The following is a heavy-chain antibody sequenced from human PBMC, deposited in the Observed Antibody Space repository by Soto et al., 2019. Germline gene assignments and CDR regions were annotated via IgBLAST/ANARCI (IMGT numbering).Heavy chain of an antibody. CDR3: ARAIRNEYGGGGAFDI. CDR2: ISYDGSNK. J-gene: IGHJ3*02. V-gene: IGHV3-30-3*01. CDR1: GFTFSSYA. Sequence: QVQLVESGGGVVQPGRSLRLSCAASGFTFSSYAMHWVRQAPGKGLEWVAVISYDGSNKYYADSVKGRFTISRDNSKNTLYLQMNSLRAEDTAVYYCARAIRNEYGGGGAFDIWGQGTMVTVSS. D-gene: IGHD4-17*01.